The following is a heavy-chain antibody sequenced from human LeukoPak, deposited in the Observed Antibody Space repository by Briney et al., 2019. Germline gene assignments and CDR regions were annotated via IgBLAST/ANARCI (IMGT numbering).Heavy chain of an antibody. CDR1: GFTFGSYA. D-gene: IGHD5-12*01. J-gene: IGHJ4*02. V-gene: IGHV3-23*01. CDR2: ISDSGSTA. Sequence: GGSLRLSCEASGFTFGSYAMSWVRQAPGKGLEWVSGISDSGSTAFYADSVKGRFTSSRDNPKNTLYLQINSLRAEDTAVYYCAKDMQTWPRFPDYWGQGTLVTVSS. CDR3: AKDMQTWPRFPDY.